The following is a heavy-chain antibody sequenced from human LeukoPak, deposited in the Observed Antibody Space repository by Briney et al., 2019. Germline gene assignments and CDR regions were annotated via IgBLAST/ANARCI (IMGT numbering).Heavy chain of an antibody. V-gene: IGHV3-9*01. CDR2: ISWNSGSI. J-gene: IGHJ3*02. D-gene: IGHD3-22*01. CDR3: ARDLYYDSSGYFNDAFDI. CDR1: GFTFDDYA. Sequence: GGSLRLSCAASGFTFDDYAMHWVRQAPGKGLEWVSGISWNSGSIGYADSVKGRFTISRDNAKNSLYLQMNSLRAEDTAVYYCARDLYYDSSGYFNDAFDIWGQGTMVTVSS.